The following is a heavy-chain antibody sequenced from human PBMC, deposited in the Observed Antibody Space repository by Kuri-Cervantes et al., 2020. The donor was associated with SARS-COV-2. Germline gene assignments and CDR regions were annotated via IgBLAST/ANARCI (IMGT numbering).Heavy chain of an antibody. CDR1: GFTFSNYA. V-gene: IGHV3-23*01. Sequence: GGSLRLSCAASGFTFSNYAMNWVRQAPGKGLEWVSTVSGSGGSTYYADSVKGRFTISRDNSKNTLYLQMNSLRAEDTAVYYCAKGGYSSSSRWFDLWGQGTLVTVSS. J-gene: IGHJ5*02. CDR2: VSGSGGST. D-gene: IGHD6-6*01. CDR3: AKGGYSSSSRWFDL.